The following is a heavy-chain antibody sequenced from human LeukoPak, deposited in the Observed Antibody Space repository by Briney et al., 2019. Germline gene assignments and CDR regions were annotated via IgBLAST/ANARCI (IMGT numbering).Heavy chain of an antibody. J-gene: IGHJ4*02. CDR1: GGTFSSYA. V-gene: IGHV1-69*10. CDR3: AREKGGWGGYDWIRRDPKIQNDY. CDR2: IIPILGIA. D-gene: IGHD5-12*01. Sequence: AASVKVSCKASGGTFSSYAISWVRQAPGQGLEWMGRIIPILGIANYAQKFQGRVTITADKSTSTAYMELSSLRYEDTAVDYYAREKGGWGGYDWIRRDPKIQNDYWGQGTLVTVSS.